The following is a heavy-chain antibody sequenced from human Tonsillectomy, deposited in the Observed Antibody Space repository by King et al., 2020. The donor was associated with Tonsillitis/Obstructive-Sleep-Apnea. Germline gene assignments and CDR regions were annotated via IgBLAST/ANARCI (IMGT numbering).Heavy chain of an antibody. Sequence: VQLVESGGGLVQPGGSLRLSCAASGFTFSSSWMHCVLQAPGKGLVGVSRINMDGSSTRYADSVKGRFTISRDNAKNTLYLQMNSLRAEDTAVYYCARAHSWGQGTLVTVSS. J-gene: IGHJ4*02. CDR3: ARAHS. V-gene: IGHV3-74*01. CDR2: INMDGSST. CDR1: GFTFSSSW.